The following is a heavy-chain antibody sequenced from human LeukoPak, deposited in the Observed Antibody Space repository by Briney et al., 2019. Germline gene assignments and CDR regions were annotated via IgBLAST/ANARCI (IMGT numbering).Heavy chain of an antibody. CDR2: ISSSGSTI. J-gene: IGHJ5*02. V-gene: IGHV3-48*03. Sequence: GGSLRLSCAASGFTFSSYEMNWVRQAPGKGLEWVSYISSSGSTIYYADSVKGRFTISRDNAKNSLYLQMNSLRAEDTAVYYCARVTNSWFDPWGQGTLVTVSS. CDR1: GFTFSSYE. CDR3: ARVTNSWFDP.